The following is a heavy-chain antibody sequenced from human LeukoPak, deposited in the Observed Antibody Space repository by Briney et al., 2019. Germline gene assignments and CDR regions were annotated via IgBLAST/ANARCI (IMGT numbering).Heavy chain of an antibody. CDR2: VKQDGSEK. D-gene: IGHD1-26*01. CDR3: AREEGATTYAFDI. J-gene: IGHJ3*02. Sequence: GGSLRLSCAASGFTFSSYWMSWVRQAPGKGLEWVANVKQDGSEKYYVDSVKGRFTISRDNAKNSLYLQMNSLRAEDTAVYYCAREEGATTYAFDIWGQGTMVTVSS. CDR1: GFTFSSYW. V-gene: IGHV3-7*01.